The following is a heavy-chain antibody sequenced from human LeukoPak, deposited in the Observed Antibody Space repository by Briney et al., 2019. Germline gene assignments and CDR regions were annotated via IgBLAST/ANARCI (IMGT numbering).Heavy chain of an antibody. V-gene: IGHV3-23*01. CDR2: ISGSGGST. J-gene: IGHJ4*02. D-gene: IGHD3-22*01. CDR3: ARDDRGDYFDY. CDR1: GFTFSSYA. Sequence: GGSLRLSCAASGFTFSSYAMSWVRQAPGKGLEWVSAISGSGGSTYYADSVKGRFTISRDNAKNSLYLQMNSLRAEDTAVYYCARDDRGDYFDYWGQGTLVTVSS.